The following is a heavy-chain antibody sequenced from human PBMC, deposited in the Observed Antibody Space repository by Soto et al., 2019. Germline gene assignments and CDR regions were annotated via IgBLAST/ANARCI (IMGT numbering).Heavy chain of an antibody. CDR2: IIPIFGTA. V-gene: IGHV1-69*12. CDR3: ARDRGPSSGYYPYWFDP. Sequence: QVQLVQSGAEVKKPGSSVKVSCKASGGTFSSYAISWVRQAPGQGLEWMGEIIPIFGTANYVQKFQGRVTITADESRSTAYMELSSLRSEDTAVYYCARDRGPSSGYYPYWFDPWGHGTLVTVSS. J-gene: IGHJ5*02. D-gene: IGHD3-22*01. CDR1: GGTFSSYA.